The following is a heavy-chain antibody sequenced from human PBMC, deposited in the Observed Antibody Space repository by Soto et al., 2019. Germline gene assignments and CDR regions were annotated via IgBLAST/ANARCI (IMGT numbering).Heavy chain of an antibody. CDR3: AKGSVEETYSFYGLDV. V-gene: IGHV3-30*18. Sequence: LVESGGRVVRPGRSLTLSCAASGFTFASYGMHWVRQAPGKGLEWVATVSFDSKNKYYIDSVEGRCTISRDNSENTLSLQMNRLRHEDTSVYYCAKGSVEETYSFYGLDVWGPGTTVTVSS. CDR2: VSFDSKNK. CDR1: GFTFASYG. D-gene: IGHD3-3*01. J-gene: IGHJ6*02.